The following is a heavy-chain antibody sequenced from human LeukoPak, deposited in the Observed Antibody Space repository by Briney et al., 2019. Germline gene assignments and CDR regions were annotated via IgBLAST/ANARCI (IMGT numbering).Heavy chain of an antibody. Sequence: PGGSLRLSCAASGFTVSSNYMSWVRQAPGKGLEWVSAISGSGGSTYYADSVKGRFTISRDNSKNTLYLQMNSLRAEDTAVYYCAKDEAPFPFDYWGQGTLVTVSS. CDR3: AKDEAPFPFDY. J-gene: IGHJ4*02. D-gene: IGHD2-21*01. V-gene: IGHV3-23*01. CDR2: ISGSGGST. CDR1: GFTVSSNY.